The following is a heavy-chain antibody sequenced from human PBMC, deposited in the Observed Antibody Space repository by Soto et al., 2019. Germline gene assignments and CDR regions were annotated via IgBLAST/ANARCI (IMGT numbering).Heavy chain of an antibody. CDR2: ISGSGGST. CDR3: AKDHLHSYDYVWGSYREPFDY. CDR1: GFTFSSYA. Sequence: GGSLRLSCAASGFTFSSYAMSWVRQAPGKGLEWVSAISGSGGSTYYADSVKGRFTISRDNSKNTLYLQMNSLRAEDTAVYYCAKDHLHSYDYVWGSYREPFDYWGQGTLVTVSS. V-gene: IGHV3-23*01. J-gene: IGHJ4*02. D-gene: IGHD3-16*02.